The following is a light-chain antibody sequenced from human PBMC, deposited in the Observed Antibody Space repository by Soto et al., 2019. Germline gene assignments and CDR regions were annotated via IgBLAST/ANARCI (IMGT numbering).Light chain of an antibody. V-gene: IGKV1-5*03. J-gene: IGKJ2*03. Sequence: DIQMTQSPSTLSASVGDRVTITCRASQTISSWWAWYQQKPGKAPSLLIYKASILDDGVPSRFRGSGSGTEFTLTISSLQPDDFARYYCQQYSHSSPSSFGQGTKLQT. CDR2: KAS. CDR3: QQYSHSSPSS. CDR1: QTISSW.